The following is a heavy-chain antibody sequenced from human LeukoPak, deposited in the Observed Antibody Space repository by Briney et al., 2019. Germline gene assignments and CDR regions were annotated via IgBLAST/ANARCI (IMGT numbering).Heavy chain of an antibody. CDR1: GLTFSNYA. J-gene: IGHJ4*02. D-gene: IGHD3-16*01. CDR2: ISTNCDRT. V-gene: IGHV3-23*01. CDR3: ARKLWHRNDC. Sequence: GGSLRLSRAASGLTFSNYAMTWVRQAPGKGLEWVSAISTNCDRTYYADSVKGRFTVSRDNFKNTLYLQMNSLRAEDTALYYCARKLWHRNDCWGQGTLVTVSS.